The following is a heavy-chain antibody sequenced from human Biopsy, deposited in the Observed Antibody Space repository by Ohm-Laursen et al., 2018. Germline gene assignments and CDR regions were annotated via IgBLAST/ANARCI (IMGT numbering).Heavy chain of an antibody. CDR2: IYNTETT. V-gene: IGHV4-39*01. Sequence: SETLSLTYTVSGGSISSSTTYYWAWLRQPPGKGLEWIGSIYNTETTFYNPPLKSRVTISVDTSTNQFSLKVSSVTAADTALYFCARHPTGFWFDPWGHGTLVTVSS. J-gene: IGHJ5*02. CDR3: ARHPTGFWFDP. CDR1: GGSISSSTTYY.